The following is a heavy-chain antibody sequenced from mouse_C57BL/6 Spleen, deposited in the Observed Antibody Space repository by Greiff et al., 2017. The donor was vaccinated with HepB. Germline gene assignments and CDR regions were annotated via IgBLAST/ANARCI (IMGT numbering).Heavy chain of an antibody. CDR3: ARDSSGPYYAMDY. J-gene: IGHJ4*01. CDR1: GYSFTGYY. Sequence: VQLQQSGPELVKPGASVKISCKASGYSFTGYYMNWVKQSPEKSLEWIGEINPSTGGTTYNQKFKAKATLTVDKSSSTAYMQLKSLTSEDSAVYYCARDSSGPYYAMDYWGQGTSVTVSS. V-gene: IGHV1-42*01. D-gene: IGHD3-2*02. CDR2: INPSTGGT.